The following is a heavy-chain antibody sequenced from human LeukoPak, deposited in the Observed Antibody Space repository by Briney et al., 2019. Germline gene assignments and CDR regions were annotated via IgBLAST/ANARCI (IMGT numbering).Heavy chain of an antibody. Sequence: GSSVKVSCKASVGTFSSYAISWVRQAPGQGLEWMGGIIPIFGTADYAQKFQGRVTITADKSTSTAYMELSSLRSEDTAVYYCARQYYYDSSGYFGYWGQGTLVTVSS. CDR2: IIPIFGTA. CDR3: ARQYYYDSSGYFGY. J-gene: IGHJ4*02. V-gene: IGHV1-69*06. D-gene: IGHD3-22*01. CDR1: VGTFSSYA.